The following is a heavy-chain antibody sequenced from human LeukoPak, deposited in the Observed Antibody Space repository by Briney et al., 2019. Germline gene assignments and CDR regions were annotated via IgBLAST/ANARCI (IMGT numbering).Heavy chain of an antibody. V-gene: IGHV3-23*01. CDR2: ASGSGGST. CDR3: AKGRRGYCSSTSCSGSYFDY. D-gene: IGHD2-2*01. Sequence: PVQPLDSPLAASGSGGSTYYADSVKGRFTISRDNSKNTLYLQMNSLRAEDTAAYYCAKGRRGYCSSTSCSGSYFDYWGQGTLVTVSS. J-gene: IGHJ4*02.